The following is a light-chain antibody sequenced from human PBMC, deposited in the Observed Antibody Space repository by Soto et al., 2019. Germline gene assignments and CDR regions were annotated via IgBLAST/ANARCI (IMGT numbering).Light chain of an antibody. CDR3: QQRSDWPQT. CDR1: QSVSNNY. J-gene: IGKJ1*01. V-gene: IGKV3D-20*02. Sequence: VMTQSPDTLSASPGERVSLSCRASQSVSNNYLAWYQQKPGQAPRLLIYGASNRATGIPDRFSGSGSGTDFTLTISSLEPEDFAVYYCQQRSDWPQTFGQGTKVDI. CDR2: GAS.